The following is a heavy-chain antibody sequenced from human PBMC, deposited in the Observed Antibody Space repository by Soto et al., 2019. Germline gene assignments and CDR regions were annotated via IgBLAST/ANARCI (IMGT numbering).Heavy chain of an antibody. D-gene: IGHD3-22*01. CDR1: GFTFRTYR. V-gene: IGHV3-30*18. Sequence: SLRLSCAASGFTFRTYRMHWVRQAPGKGLEWVAVISYDGSNKYYADTVKGRFPISRDNSKNTLYLQMNSLSAEDTAVYYCAKGITMIVVVMNYGMDVWGQGT. CDR3: AKGITMIVVVMNYGMDV. CDR2: ISYDGSNK. J-gene: IGHJ6*02.